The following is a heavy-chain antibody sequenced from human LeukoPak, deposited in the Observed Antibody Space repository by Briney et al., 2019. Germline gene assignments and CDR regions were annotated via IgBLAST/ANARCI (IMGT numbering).Heavy chain of an antibody. CDR1: GGSISTSSYC. CDR2: LYYSGTT. J-gene: IGHJ4*02. Sequence: PSETLSLTCTVSGGSISTSSYCWGWIRQPPGKGLEWIGSLYYSGTTYYNPSLRSRVTVSVDTSKNQFSLELSSVTAADTAVYYCARQVSGSSEMDYWGQGTLVTVSS. CDR3: ARQVSGSSEMDY. D-gene: IGHD1-26*01. V-gene: IGHV4-39*01.